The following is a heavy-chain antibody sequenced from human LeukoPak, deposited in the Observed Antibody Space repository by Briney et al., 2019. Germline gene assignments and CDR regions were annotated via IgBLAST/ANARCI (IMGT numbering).Heavy chain of an antibody. V-gene: IGHV3-9*01. CDR2: ISWNSGSI. CDR1: GFTFDDYA. CDR3: AKGGYYGSTEPLDY. J-gene: IGHJ4*02. Sequence: GGSLRLSCAASGFTFDDYAMHWVRQAPGKGLEWVSGISWNSGSIGYADSVKGRFTISRDNAKNSLYLQMNSLRAEDTAVYYCAKGGYYGSTEPLDYWGQGTLVTVSS. D-gene: IGHD3-10*01.